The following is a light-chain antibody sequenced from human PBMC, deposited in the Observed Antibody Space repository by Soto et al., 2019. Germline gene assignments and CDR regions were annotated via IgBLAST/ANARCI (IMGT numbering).Light chain of an antibody. CDR2: GAS. J-gene: IGKJ3*01. Sequence: EVVLTQSPGTLSLSPGERATLSCRASQSVAANYLAWYQQKRDQAPRLLSYGASSRATGIPDRFSGSGSGTDFTLTISRLEPEDFSVYYCHQYGTAPLTFGPGTKVDIK. CDR1: QSVAANY. V-gene: IGKV3-20*01. CDR3: HQYGTAPLT.